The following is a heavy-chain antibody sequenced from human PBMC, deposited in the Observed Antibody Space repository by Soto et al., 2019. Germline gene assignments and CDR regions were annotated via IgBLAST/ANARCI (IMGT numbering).Heavy chain of an antibody. CDR1: GFTLSSYD. D-gene: IGHD1-26*01. V-gene: IGHV3-13*01. CDR2: IGSAGDT. J-gene: IGHJ6*03. Sequence: LRLSCAASGFTLSSYDMHWIRQATGKGLEWVSGIGSAGDTYYPGSVKGRFTISRENAKNSLYLQMNSLRAGDTAVYYCARGMWELPFYYYMDVWGRGTTVTVSS. CDR3: ARGMWELPFYYYMDV.